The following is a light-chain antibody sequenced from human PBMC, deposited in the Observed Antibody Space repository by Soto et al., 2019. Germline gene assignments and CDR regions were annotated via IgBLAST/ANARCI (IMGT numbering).Light chain of an antibody. V-gene: IGLV2-14*01. CDR2: EVT. CDR3: SSRGGPYAI. CDR1: SNDIGAYNQ. J-gene: IGLJ2*01. Sequence: QSALTQPASVSGSPGQSITISCSGTSNDIGAYNQVSWYQQYPGKAPKLMIYEVTTRPSGVSNRFSGSKSGNTASLTISGLQPEDEADYYCSSRGGPYAIFGGGTKVTVL.